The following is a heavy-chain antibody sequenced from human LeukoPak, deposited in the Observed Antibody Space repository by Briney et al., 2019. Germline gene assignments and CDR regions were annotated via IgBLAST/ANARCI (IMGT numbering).Heavy chain of an antibody. CDR3: ARDGGSGPSGAFDI. CDR2: IRYDGSNK. D-gene: IGHD3-10*01. V-gene: IGHV3-30*02. CDR1: GFTFSSYG. Sequence: PGGSLRLSCAASGFTFSSYGMHWVRQAPGKGLEWVAFIRYDGSNKYYADSVKGRFTSSRDNGKNTLYLQMNSLRVEDTAVYYCARDGGSGPSGAFDIWGQGTMVTVSS. J-gene: IGHJ3*02.